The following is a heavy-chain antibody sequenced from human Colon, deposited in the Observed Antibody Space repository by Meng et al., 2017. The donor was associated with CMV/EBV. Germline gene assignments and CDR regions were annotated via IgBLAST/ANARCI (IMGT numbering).Heavy chain of an antibody. D-gene: IGHD3-16*01. J-gene: IGHJ3*02. CDR2: TYYRSKWGN. CDR1: GDSLSDDTVA. V-gene: IGHV6-1*01. Sequence: QVQLQQSGPGLVKPSQTLTLTCAISGDSLSDDTVAWNWIRQSPSRGLEWLGRTYYRSKWGNDYALSVRSRLTINPDTAKNQFSLQLNSVTPEDTAVYYCARDRLWAFDIWGQGTMVTVSS. CDR3: ARDRLWAFDI.